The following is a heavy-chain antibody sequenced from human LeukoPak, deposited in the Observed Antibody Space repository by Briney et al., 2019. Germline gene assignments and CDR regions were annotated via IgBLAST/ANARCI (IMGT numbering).Heavy chain of an antibody. Sequence: SVKVSCKASGGTFSSYAISWVRQAPGQGLEWMAWILPIFGTANYAQKFQGRVTISTEKSTSTAYMELSSRRSQDTAVYHCAREDRDYYYMDVWGKGTTVTVSS. CDR2: ILPIFGTA. J-gene: IGHJ6*03. CDR3: AREDRDYYYMDV. V-gene: IGHV1-69*05. CDR1: GGTFSSYA.